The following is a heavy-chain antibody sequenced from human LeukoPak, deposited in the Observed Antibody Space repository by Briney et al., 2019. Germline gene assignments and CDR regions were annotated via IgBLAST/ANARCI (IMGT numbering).Heavy chain of an antibody. Sequence: ASVKVSCKPSGYTFTGNSLHWVRQAPGQGLKWMGWINPNNGDTNYAQEFQGRVTMTRVTSISTAYMELSGLRSDDTAVYYCARATGSSDFDFWGQGTLVTVSS. V-gene: IGHV1-2*02. D-gene: IGHD1-1*01. J-gene: IGHJ4*02. CDR3: ARATGSSDFDF. CDR2: INPNNGDT. CDR1: GYTFTGNS.